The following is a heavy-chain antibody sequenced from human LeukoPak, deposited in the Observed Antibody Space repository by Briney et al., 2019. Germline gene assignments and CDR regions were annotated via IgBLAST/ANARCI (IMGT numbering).Heavy chain of an antibody. D-gene: IGHD2-15*01. CDR1: GFTFSTYW. CDR3: ARENGVVVAAPFDY. CDR2: INSDGSSI. V-gene: IGHV3-74*01. Sequence: GGSLRLSCAASGFTFSTYWMHWVRQAPGKGLVWVSRINSDGSSISYADSVKGRFTISRDNAKNSLYLQMNSLRAEDTAVYYCARENGVVVAAPFDYWGQGTLVTVSS. J-gene: IGHJ4*02.